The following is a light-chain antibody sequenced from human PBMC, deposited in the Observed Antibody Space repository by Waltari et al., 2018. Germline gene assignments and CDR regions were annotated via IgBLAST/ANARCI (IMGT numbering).Light chain of an antibody. CDR2: AAS. CDR1: QRISSY. Sequence: DIQMTQSPSSLSASVGDRVTITCRASQRISSYLNWYQQKQGKAPKRLIYAASSLQSGVPSRFSGSGSGTDFTLTISSLQPEDVATYYCQQSYSTPDTFGQGTKLEIK. CDR3: QQSYSTPDT. J-gene: IGKJ2*01. V-gene: IGKV1-39*01.